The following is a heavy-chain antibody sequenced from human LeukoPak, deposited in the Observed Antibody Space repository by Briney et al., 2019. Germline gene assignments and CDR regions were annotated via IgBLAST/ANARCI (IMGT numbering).Heavy chain of an antibody. Sequence: GESLKISCKGSGYSFTSYWIGWVRHMPGNGLEWRGIIYPGDSDTRYSPSFQGQVTISADKSISTASLQWSSLNASDTAMYYCARLAGSSVSPFDYWGQGTLVTVSS. CDR3: ARLAGSSVSPFDY. CDR1: GYSFTSYW. CDR2: IYPGDSDT. J-gene: IGHJ4*02. D-gene: IGHD6-6*01. V-gene: IGHV5-51*01.